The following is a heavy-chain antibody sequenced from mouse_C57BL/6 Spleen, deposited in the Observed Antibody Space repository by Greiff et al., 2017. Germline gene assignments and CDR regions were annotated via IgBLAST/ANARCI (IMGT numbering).Heavy chain of an antibody. CDR2: INYDGSST. D-gene: IGHD4-1*01. Sequence: EVQRVESEGGLVQPGSSMKLSCTASGFTFSDYYMAWVRQVPEKGLEWVANINYDGSSTYYLDSLKSRFIISRDNAKNILYLKMSSLKSEDTATYYCAREGTGTFDYWGQGTTLTVSS. V-gene: IGHV5-16*01. J-gene: IGHJ2*01. CDR1: GFTFSDYY. CDR3: AREGTGTFDY.